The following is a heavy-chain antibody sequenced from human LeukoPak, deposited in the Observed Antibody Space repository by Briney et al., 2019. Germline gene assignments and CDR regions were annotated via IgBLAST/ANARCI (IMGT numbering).Heavy chain of an antibody. V-gene: IGHV1-69*06. CDR1: GGTFSGYA. D-gene: IGHD3-22*01. J-gene: IGHJ4*02. Sequence: SVKVSCKASGGTFSGYAISWVRQAPGQGLEWMGGIIPIFGTANYAQKFQGRVTITADKSTSTDYMELSSLRSEDTAVYYCASDSSGYYYRYYFDYWGQGTLVTVSS. CDR2: IIPIFGTA. CDR3: ASDSSGYYYRYYFDY.